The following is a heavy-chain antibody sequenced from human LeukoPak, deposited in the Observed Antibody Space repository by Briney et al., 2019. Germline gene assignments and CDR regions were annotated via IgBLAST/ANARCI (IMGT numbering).Heavy chain of an antibody. J-gene: IGHJ4*02. CDR3: ARHQNDDYSNYADY. D-gene: IGHD4-11*01. CDR2: IYPGDSDT. V-gene: IGHV5-51*01. Sequence: GESLKISCKGSGYSFTSYWIGWVRRMPGKGLEWMGIIYPGDSDTRYSPSFQGQVTISADKSISTAYLQWSSLKASDTAMYYCARHQNDDYSNYADYWGQGTLVIVSS. CDR1: GYSFTSYW.